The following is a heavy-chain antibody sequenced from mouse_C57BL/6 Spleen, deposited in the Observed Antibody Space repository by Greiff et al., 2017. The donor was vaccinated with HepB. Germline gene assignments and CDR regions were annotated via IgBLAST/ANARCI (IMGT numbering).Heavy chain of an antibody. CDR2: INPSSGYT. Sequence: VKLQESGAELARPGASVKMSCKASGYTFTSYTMHWVKQRPGPGLEWIGYINPSSGYTKYNQKFKDKATLTADKSSSTAYMQLSSLTSEDSAVYYCARGGELGHFDYWGQGTTLTVSS. CDR1: GYTFTSYT. V-gene: IGHV1-4*01. J-gene: IGHJ2*01. D-gene: IGHD4-1*01. CDR3: ARGGELGHFDY.